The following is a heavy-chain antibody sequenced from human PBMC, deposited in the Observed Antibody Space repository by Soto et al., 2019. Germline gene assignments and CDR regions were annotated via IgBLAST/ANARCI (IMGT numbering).Heavy chain of an antibody. CDR3: AIPLPKQQLVRGAFDH. CDR1: GDTFRHYA. CDR2: SIPVFGTA. D-gene: IGHD6-13*01. Sequence: QVQLVQSGAEVMTPRSSVKLSCKTSGDTFRHYAINWLRQAPGQGLEWMGGSIPVFGTANYAPTFQGRFTITADEPTSTADIELRSLRPEDTAVYYCAIPLPKQQLVRGAFDHWGQGTLITVAS. V-gene: IGHV1-69*01. J-gene: IGHJ4*02.